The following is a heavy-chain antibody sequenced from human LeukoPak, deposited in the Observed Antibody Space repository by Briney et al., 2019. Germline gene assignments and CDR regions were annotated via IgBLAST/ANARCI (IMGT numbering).Heavy chain of an antibody. CDR3: AIMHPYYDGSGYWVQ. D-gene: IGHD3-22*01. Sequence: GGSLRLSCAASGFTFGSYAMSWVRQAPGKGLEWVSGISTSGGSSSYADSVKGRFTISRDNPRNTLYMEVNSLRAEDTALYYCAIMHPYYDGSGYWVQWGQGTLVTVSS. CDR2: ISTSGGSS. CDR1: GFTFGSYA. J-gene: IGHJ4*02. V-gene: IGHV3-23*01.